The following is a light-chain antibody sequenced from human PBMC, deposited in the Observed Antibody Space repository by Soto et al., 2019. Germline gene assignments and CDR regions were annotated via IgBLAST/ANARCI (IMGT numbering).Light chain of an antibody. Sequence: DIQMTQSPSSLSASVGDRVNITCRASQGISNYLAWFQQKPGKAPKSLIYGASSLQSGVSSKFSGSGSGTDFTLTISLQPEDFVSYYCQQYNSYPLTWGGGTKVEIK. J-gene: IGKJ4*01. V-gene: IGKV1-16*02. CDR2: GAS. CDR3: QQYNSYPLT. CDR1: QGISNY.